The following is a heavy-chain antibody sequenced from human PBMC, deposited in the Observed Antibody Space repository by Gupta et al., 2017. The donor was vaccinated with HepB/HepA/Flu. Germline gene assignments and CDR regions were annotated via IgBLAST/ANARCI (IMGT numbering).Heavy chain of an antibody. CDR1: GSTFTSYG. J-gene: IGHJ6*02. Sequence: QVQLVQSGAEVKKPGASVKVSCKASGSTFTSYGISWVRQAPGQGLEWMGWISAYNGNTNYAQKLQGRVTMTTDTSTSTAYMELRSLRSDDTAVYYCARDHWATVTRYYYYGMDVWGQGTTVTVSS. D-gene: IGHD4-17*01. CDR3: ARDHWATVTRYYYYGMDV. V-gene: IGHV1-18*01. CDR2: ISAYNGNT.